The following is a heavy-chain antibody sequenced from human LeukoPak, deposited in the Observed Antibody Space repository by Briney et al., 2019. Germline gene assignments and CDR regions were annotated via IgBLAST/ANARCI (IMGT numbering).Heavy chain of an antibody. CDR3: ARDGKRMVAAPGGYYYYGMDV. CDR2: ISAYNGNT. V-gene: IGHV1-18*01. Sequence: ASVTVSCKASGYTFTSYGISWVRQAPGRGLEWMGWISAYNGNTNYAQKLQGRVTMTTDTSTSTAYMELRSLRSDDTAVYYCARDGKRMVAAPGGYYYYGMDVWGQGTTVTVSS. D-gene: IGHD2-15*01. J-gene: IGHJ6*02. CDR1: GYTFTSYG.